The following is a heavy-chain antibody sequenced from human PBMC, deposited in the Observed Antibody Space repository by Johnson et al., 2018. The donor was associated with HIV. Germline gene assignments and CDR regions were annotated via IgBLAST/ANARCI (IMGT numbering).Heavy chain of an antibody. CDR3: SRSSTVVTPHDI. D-gene: IGHD4-23*01. V-gene: IGHV3-11*04. J-gene: IGHJ3*02. CDR2: ISSRGTTI. CDR1: GFIFSDSY. Sequence: QVQLVESGGGLVQPGGSLRLSCAASGFIFSDSYMTWIRQAPGKGLELVSYISSRGTTIYDADSVRGRFTISRDNAKKSLYLQMNSLRAEDTAMYYCSRSSTVVTPHDIWGQGTMVTVSS.